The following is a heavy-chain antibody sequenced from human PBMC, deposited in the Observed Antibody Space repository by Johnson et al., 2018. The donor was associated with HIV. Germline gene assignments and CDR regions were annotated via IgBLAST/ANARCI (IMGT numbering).Heavy chain of an antibody. V-gene: IGHV3-30*02. J-gene: IGHJ1*01. D-gene: IGHD3-10*01. CDR1: GFTFSSYG. CDR3: AKNWGSYGLRWAM. Sequence: QVQLVESGGGVVQPGGSLRLSCAASGFTFSSYGMHWVRQAPGKGLEWVAFIRYDGSNKYYADSVEGRFTISRDNSKNTLYLQMNSLRSEDTSVYYCAKNWGSYGLRWAMWG. CDR2: IRYDGSNK.